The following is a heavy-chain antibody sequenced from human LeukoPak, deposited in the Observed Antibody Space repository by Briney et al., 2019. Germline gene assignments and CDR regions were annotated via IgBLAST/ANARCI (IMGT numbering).Heavy chain of an antibody. Sequence: SETLSLTCAVSGGSISSYYWSWIRRPPGKGLEWIGYIYYSGSTNYNPSLKSRVTISVDTSKNQFSLKLSSVTAADTAVYYCARDWRDIGAFDIWGQGTMVTVSS. D-gene: IGHD2-15*01. J-gene: IGHJ3*02. CDR1: GGSISSYY. CDR3: ARDWRDIGAFDI. V-gene: IGHV4-59*01. CDR2: IYYSGST.